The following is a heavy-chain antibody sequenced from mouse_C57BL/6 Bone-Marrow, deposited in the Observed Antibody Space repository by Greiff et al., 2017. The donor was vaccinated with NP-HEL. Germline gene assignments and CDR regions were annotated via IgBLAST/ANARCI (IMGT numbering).Heavy chain of an antibody. J-gene: IGHJ4*01. Sequence: QVQLQQSGAELVKPGASVKLSCKASGYTFTSYWMHWVKQRPGQGLEWIGMIHPNSGSTNYNEKFKSKATLTVDKSSSTAYMQLSSLTSEDSAVYYCAVYYGNWDYAMDYWGQGTSVTVSS. CDR2: IHPNSGST. D-gene: IGHD2-1*01. CDR3: AVYYGNWDYAMDY. V-gene: IGHV1-64*01. CDR1: GYTFTSYW.